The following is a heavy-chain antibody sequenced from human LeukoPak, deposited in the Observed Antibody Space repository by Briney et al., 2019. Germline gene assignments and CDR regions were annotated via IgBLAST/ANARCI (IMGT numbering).Heavy chain of an antibody. J-gene: IGHJ4*02. Sequence: ASVKVSCKASGGTFSSYAISWVRQAPGQGLEWMGWISAYNGNTNYAQKLQGRVTMTTDTSTSTAYMELRSLRSDDTAVYYCAREAGVGATTRGDYWGQGTLVTVSS. D-gene: IGHD1-26*01. CDR3: AREAGVGATTRGDY. CDR1: GGTFSSYA. V-gene: IGHV1-18*01. CDR2: ISAYNGNT.